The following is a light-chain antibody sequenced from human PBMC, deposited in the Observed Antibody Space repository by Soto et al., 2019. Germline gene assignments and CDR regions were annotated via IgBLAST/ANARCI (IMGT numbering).Light chain of an antibody. CDR1: QSISSW. CDR2: DAS. J-gene: IGKJ4*01. CDR3: QQYNSYLLT. V-gene: IGKV1-5*01. Sequence: DIQMTKSPSPLSASVGDRVTITCRASQSISSWLAWYQQKPGKAPKLLIYDASSLESGVPSRFSGSGSGTEFTRTISSLQPDDFATYYFQQYNSYLLTFGGGTKVEIK.